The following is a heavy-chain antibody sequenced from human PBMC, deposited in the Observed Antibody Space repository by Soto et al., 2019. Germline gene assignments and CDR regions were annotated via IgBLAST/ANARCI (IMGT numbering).Heavy chain of an antibody. CDR2: IFYSGST. D-gene: IGHD3-10*02. J-gene: IGHJ5*01. V-gene: IGHV4-59*01. CDR3: ASMIGDPVLSFDS. Sequence: QVQLQESGPGLVKPSETLSLTCTVSGGSISSYYWSWIRQPPGKGLEWIGFIFYSGSTSYNPSLKSRVTISIDTSEYQFSLKLNSVTAADTAVYYCASMIGDPVLSFDSWGQGTLDAVSS. CDR1: GGSISSYY.